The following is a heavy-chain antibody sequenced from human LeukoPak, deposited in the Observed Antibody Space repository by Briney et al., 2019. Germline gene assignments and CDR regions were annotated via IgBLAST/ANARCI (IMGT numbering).Heavy chain of an antibody. J-gene: IGHJ6*02. CDR3: AKDQKLSIYYYGMDV. Sequence: GGSLRLSCAASGFTFSSYGMHWVRQAPGKGLEWVAVISYDGSNKYYADSVKGRFTISRDNSKNTLYLQMNSLRAEDTAVYYCAKDQKLSIYYYGMDVWGQGTTVTVSS. CDR1: GFTFSSYG. V-gene: IGHV3-30*18. D-gene: IGHD3-16*02. CDR2: ISYDGSNK.